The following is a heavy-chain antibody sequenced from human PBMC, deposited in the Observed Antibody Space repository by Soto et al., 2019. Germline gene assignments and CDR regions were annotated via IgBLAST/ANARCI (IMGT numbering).Heavy chain of an antibody. CDR3: ARDAQPTVPIKGYYYYGMDV. CDR1: GYTFTSYA. V-gene: IGHV1-3*01. D-gene: IGHD4-17*01. CDR2: INAGNGNT. J-gene: IGHJ6*02. Sequence: GASVKVSCKASGYTFTSYAMHWVRQAPGQRLEWMGWINAGNGNTKYSQKFQGRVTITRDTSASTAYMELSSLRSEDTAVYYCARDAQPTVPIKGYYYYGMDVWGQGTTVTVSS.